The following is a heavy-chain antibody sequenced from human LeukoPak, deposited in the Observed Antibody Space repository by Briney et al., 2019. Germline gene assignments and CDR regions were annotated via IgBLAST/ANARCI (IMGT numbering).Heavy chain of an antibody. Sequence: PAETLSLTCTVSGGSISSGSYYWSWIRQPAGKGLEWIGRIYTSRSTNYNPSLKSRVTISVDTSKNQFSLKLSSVTAADTAVYYCARHYCSSTSCYFGWNYADYWGQGTLVTVSS. D-gene: IGHD2-2*01. CDR3: ARHYCSSTSCYFGWNYADY. V-gene: IGHV4-61*02. J-gene: IGHJ4*02. CDR2: IYTSRST. CDR1: GGSISSGSYY.